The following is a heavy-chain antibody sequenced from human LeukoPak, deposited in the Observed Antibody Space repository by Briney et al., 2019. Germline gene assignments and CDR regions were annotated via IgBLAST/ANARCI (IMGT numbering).Heavy chain of an antibody. D-gene: IGHD3-22*01. J-gene: IGHJ4*02. CDR1: GGSISSGDYY. Sequence: PSQTLSLTCTVSGGSISSGDYYWSWIRQSPGKGLEWIGHIYYSGSTNYNPSLKSRVTISVDTSRNQFSLKLSSVTAADTAVYYCARNYDSSGYTTFAYWGQGTLVTVSS. CDR3: ARNYDSSGYTTFAY. CDR2: IYYSGST. V-gene: IGHV4-61*08.